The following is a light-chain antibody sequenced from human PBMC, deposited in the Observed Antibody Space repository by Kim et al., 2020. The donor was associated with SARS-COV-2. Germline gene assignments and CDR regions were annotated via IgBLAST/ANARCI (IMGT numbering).Light chain of an antibody. V-gene: IGLV3-21*04. CDR3: QVWDSSSDHWV. J-gene: IGLJ3*02. CDR2: YDS. CDR1: NIGSKS. Sequence: SYELTQPPSVSVAPGKTARITCGGNNIGSKSVSWYQQKPGQAPVLVIYYDSDRPSGIPERFSGSNSGNTATLTISRVEAGDEADYYCQVWDSSSDHWVFGGGTQLTVL.